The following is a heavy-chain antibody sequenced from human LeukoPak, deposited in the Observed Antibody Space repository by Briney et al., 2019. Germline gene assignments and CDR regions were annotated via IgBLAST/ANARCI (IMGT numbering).Heavy chain of an antibody. D-gene: IGHD3-3*01. J-gene: IGHJ4*02. Sequence: KNSETLSLTCTVSGGSISSYYWSWIRQPAGKGLEWIGRIYTSGSTNYNPSLKSRVTMSVDTSKNQFSLKLSSVTAADTAVYYCAREREDFWSGFNTYYFDYWGQGTLVTVSS. CDR2: IYTSGST. CDR3: AREREDFWSGFNTYYFDY. CDR1: GGSISSYY. V-gene: IGHV4-4*07.